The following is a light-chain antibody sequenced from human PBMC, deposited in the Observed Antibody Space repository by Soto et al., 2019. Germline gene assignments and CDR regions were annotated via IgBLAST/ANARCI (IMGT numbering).Light chain of an antibody. Sequence: QSVLTQPPSASGSPGQSVTISCTGTSSDVGGYNYVSWYQHHPGKAPKLIIYEVYKRPSGVPDRFSGSKSGNTAALTASGLQAEDEDDYYCSSYVGTNSYVFGTGTKVTVL. CDR3: SSYVGTNSYV. CDR1: SSDVGGYNY. V-gene: IGLV2-8*01. J-gene: IGLJ1*01. CDR2: EVY.